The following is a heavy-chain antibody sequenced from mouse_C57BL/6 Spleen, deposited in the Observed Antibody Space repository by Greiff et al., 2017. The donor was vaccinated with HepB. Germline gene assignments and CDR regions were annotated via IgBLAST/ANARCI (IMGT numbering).Heavy chain of an antibody. CDR2: IDPSDSET. V-gene: IGHV1-52*01. Sequence: QVQLQQPGAELVRPGSSVKLSCKASGYTFTSYWMHWVKQRPIQGLEWIGNIDPSDSETHYNQKFKDKATLTVDKSSSTAYMQLSSLTSEDSAFYYGARSYDYDEGFAYWGQGTLVTVSA. J-gene: IGHJ3*01. CDR1: GYTFTSYW. D-gene: IGHD2-4*01. CDR3: ARSYDYDEGFAY.